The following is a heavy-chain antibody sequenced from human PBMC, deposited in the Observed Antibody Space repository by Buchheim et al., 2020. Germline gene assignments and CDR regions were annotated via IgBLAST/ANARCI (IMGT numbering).Heavy chain of an antibody. D-gene: IGHD3-3*01. CDR3: AKAVWSGYSNTFFFFGMDV. J-gene: IGHJ6*01. CDR1: GGSINSGDYY. V-gene: IGHV4-30-4*01. Sequence: QVQLQESGPGLVRPSQTLSLTCTVSGGSINSGDYYWSWVRQPPGKGLEWMGYIYFSGDTYYNPSLKRRITMSLYTSKNQFSLRLTSVTAADTAVYYCAKAVWSGYSNTFFFFGMDVWGQGTT. CDR2: IYFSGDT.